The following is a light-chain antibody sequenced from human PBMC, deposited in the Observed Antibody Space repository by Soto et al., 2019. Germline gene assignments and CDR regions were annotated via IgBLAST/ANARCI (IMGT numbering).Light chain of an antibody. Sequence: EIVMTQSPGTLSVSPGEGATLSCRASQSVSSNLAWYQLKPGQAPRLVIYGASTRATGIPARFSGSGSGTAFTIPISSLQSEDFAVYYCQQYNNWPPLTFGGGTKVEIK. V-gene: IGKV3-15*01. J-gene: IGKJ4*01. CDR2: GAS. CDR1: QSVSSN. CDR3: QQYNNWPPLT.